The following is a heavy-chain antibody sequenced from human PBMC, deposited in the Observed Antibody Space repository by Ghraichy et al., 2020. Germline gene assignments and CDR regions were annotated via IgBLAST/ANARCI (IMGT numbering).Heavy chain of an antibody. V-gene: IGHV3-30*02. CDR3: AKVVRDGSIEGY. Sequence: GGSLRLSCAASGFTFKNYGMQWVRQAPGKGLEWVAFIRYDGTKIHYADSVKGRFTISRDNSKNTLFLQMNSLRIEDTAVYYCAKVVRDGSIEGYWGQGTLVTVSS. CDR2: IRYDGTKI. D-gene: IGHD5-24*01. J-gene: IGHJ4*02. CDR1: GFTFKNYG.